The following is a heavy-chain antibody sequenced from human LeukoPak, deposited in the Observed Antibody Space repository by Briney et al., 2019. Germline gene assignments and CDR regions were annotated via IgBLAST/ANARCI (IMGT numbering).Heavy chain of an antibody. Sequence: GASVKVSCKASGYTFTSYGISWVRQAPGQGLEWMGWISAYNGNTNYAQKLQGRVTMTTDTSTSTAYMELRSLRSDDTAVYYCARRMGPSASYYDFWSGWPQYYFDYWGQGTLVTVSS. CDR1: GYTFTSYG. D-gene: IGHD3-3*01. J-gene: IGHJ4*02. V-gene: IGHV1-18*01. CDR2: ISAYNGNT. CDR3: ARRMGPSASYYDFWSGWPQYYFDY.